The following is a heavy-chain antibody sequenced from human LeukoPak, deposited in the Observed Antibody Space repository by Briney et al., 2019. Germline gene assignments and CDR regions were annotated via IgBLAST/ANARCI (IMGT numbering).Heavy chain of an antibody. CDR3: ARVGYDILTGYSPLDY. Sequence: SETLSLTCTVSGTSVISHDWSWIRQPPGKGLESIGYVYYSGSTNYNPSLKSRVTISVDTSKNQFSLKLSSVTAADTAVYYCARVGYDILTGYSPLDYWGQGTLVTVSS. CDR2: VYYSGST. V-gene: IGHV4-59*02. CDR1: GTSVISHD. J-gene: IGHJ4*02. D-gene: IGHD3-9*01.